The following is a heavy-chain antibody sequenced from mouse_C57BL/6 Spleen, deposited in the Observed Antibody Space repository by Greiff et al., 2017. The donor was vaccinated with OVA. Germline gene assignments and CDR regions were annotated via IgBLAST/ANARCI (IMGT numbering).Heavy chain of an antibody. V-gene: IGHV1-82*01. Sequence: VKLQQSGPELVKPGASVKISCKASGYAFSSSWMNWVKQRPGTGLEWIGRIYPGDGDTNYNGKFKGKATLTADKSSSTAYMQLSSLTSEDSAVYFCARGFAYWGQGTLVTVSA. CDR3: ARGFAY. CDR2: IYPGDGDT. J-gene: IGHJ3*01. CDR1: GYAFSSSW.